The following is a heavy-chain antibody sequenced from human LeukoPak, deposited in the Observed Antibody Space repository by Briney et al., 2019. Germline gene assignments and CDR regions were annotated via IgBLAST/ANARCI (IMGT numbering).Heavy chain of an antibody. Sequence: SETLSLTCTVSGGSISSYYWSWIRQPPGKGLEWIRYIYYSGSTNYNPSLKSRVTISVDTSKNQFSLKLSSVTAADTAVYYCARSSIAVAGYYFDYWGQGTLVTVSS. CDR3: ARSSIAVAGYYFDY. CDR2: IYYSGST. J-gene: IGHJ4*02. CDR1: GGSISSYY. V-gene: IGHV4-59*08. D-gene: IGHD6-19*01.